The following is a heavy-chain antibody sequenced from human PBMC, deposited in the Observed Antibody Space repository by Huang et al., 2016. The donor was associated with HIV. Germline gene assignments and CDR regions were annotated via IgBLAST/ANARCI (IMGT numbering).Heavy chain of an antibody. D-gene: IGHD6-19*01. CDR2: INPSGATT. V-gene: IGHV1-46*01. J-gene: IGHJ4*02. CDR3: ARGYSSGWYGVLEY. CDR1: GYTFTTYF. Sequence: QVQLVQSGAEVKKPGASVKMSCKTSGYTFTTYFIHWLRQAPGPGVEWRGIINPSGATTAYGQNFQGRLTMTRDMSTSTIYLELRGMRSEDTAIYYCARGYSSGWYGVLEYWGQGTLVAVSS.